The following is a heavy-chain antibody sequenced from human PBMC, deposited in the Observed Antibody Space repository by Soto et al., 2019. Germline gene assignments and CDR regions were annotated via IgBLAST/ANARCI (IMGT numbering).Heavy chain of an antibody. J-gene: IGHJ3*02. CDR1: GGTFSSYT. Sequence: QVQLVQSGAEVKKPGSSVKVSCKASGGTFSSYTISWVRQAPGQGLEWMGRIIPILGIANYAQKFQGRVTITADKSTSTAYMEMSSLRSEDTAVYYCATTSSPYYYGSGRDAFDIWGQGTMVTVSS. V-gene: IGHV1-69*02. CDR2: IIPILGIA. D-gene: IGHD3-10*01. CDR3: ATTSSPYYYGSGRDAFDI.